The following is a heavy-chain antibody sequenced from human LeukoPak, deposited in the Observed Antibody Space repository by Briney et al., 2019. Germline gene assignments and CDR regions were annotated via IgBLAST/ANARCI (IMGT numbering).Heavy chain of an antibody. CDR3: ARQIGYSYGYFAGERFQFDY. CDR2: IYYSGST. V-gene: IGHV4-39*07. J-gene: IGHJ4*02. Sequence: SETLSLTCTVSGGSISSSSYYWGWIRQPPGKGLEWIGSIYYSGSTNYNPSLKSRVTISVDTSKNQFSLKLSSVTAADTAVYYCARQIGYSYGYFAGERFQFDYWGQGTLVTVSS. CDR1: GGSISSSSYY. D-gene: IGHD5-18*01.